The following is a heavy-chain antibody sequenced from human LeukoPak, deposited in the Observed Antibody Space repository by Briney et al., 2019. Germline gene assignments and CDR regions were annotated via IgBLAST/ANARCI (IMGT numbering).Heavy chain of an antibody. J-gene: IGHJ3*02. D-gene: IGHD3-22*01. CDR2: IYYSGST. Sequence: SETLSLTCTVSGGSISSHYWSWIRQPPGKGLEWVGYIYYSGSTNYNPSLKGRVTISVDTSKNQFSLKLSSVTAADTAVYYCARDRGGYSLGAFDIWGQGTMVTVCS. V-gene: IGHV4-59*11. CDR3: ARDRGGYSLGAFDI. CDR1: GGSISSHY.